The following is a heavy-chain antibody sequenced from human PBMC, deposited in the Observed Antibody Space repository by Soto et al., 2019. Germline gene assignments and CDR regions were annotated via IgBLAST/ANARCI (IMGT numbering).Heavy chain of an antibody. D-gene: IGHD2-2*01. V-gene: IGHV3-48*02. CDR1: GFTFSSYN. J-gene: IGHJ4*02. Sequence: GGSLRLSCAASGFTFSSYNMNWVRQAPGKGLEWVSHISSSSSTIYYADSVKGRFTISRDNAKNSLYLQMNSLRDEDTAVYYCARVVWGSANFDYWGQGTLVTVSS. CDR2: ISSSSSTI. CDR3: ARVVWGSANFDY.